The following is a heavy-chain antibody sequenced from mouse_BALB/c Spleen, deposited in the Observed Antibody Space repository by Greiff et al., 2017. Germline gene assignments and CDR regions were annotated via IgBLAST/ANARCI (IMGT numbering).Heavy chain of an antibody. Sequence: EVQGVESGPGLVKPSQSLSLTCTVTGYSITSDYAWNWIRQFPGNKLEWMGYISYSGSTSYNPSLKSRITITRDTSKNQFFLQLNSVTTEDTATYCCARWLLGDYYAMDYRGQGTSVTVSS. CDR1: GYSITSDYA. V-gene: IGHV3-2*02. CDR2: ISYSGST. D-gene: IGHD2-3*01. CDR3: ARWLLGDYYAMDY. J-gene: IGHJ4*01.